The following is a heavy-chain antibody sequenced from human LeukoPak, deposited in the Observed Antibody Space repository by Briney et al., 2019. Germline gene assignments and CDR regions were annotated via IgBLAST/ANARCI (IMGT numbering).Heavy chain of an antibody. Sequence: GASVKVSCKASGYTFTTYGISWVRQAPGQGLEWVGWISAYTGNTNYAQKLQGGVTMTTYTSTSTAYMELRSLRSDDTAVYYCARMPYDSSGYSMYWGQGTLVTVSS. V-gene: IGHV1-18*01. CDR2: ISAYTGNT. D-gene: IGHD3-22*01. CDR3: ARMPYDSSGYSMY. CDR1: GYTFTTYG. J-gene: IGHJ4*02.